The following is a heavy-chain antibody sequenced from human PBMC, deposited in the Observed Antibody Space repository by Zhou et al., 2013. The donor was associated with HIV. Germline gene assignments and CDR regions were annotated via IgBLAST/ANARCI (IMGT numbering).Heavy chain of an antibody. Sequence: VQLQESGPGRVKPSETLSLTCSVSGDSISSVSFYWSWIRQSPGKGLEWIGTIYYSGSTYYNESLKSRVTMSVDTSNNQFSLRLGSVTAADTAIYYCARYLRGSSYHLDYWGQGTLVTVSS. CDR1: GDSISSVSFY. CDR2: IYYSGST. V-gene: IGHV4-39*01. J-gene: IGHJ4*02. D-gene: IGHD6-6*01. CDR3: ARYLRGSSYHLDY.